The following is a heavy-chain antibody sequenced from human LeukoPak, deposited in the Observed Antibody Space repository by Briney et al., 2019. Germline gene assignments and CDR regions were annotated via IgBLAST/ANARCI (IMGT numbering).Heavy chain of an antibody. Sequence: PSETLSLTCTVSAYSISSGYYWGWIRQPPGKGLEWIGTIYHSGSTYYNPSLKSRVTISVDTSKNQFSLNLSSVTAADTALYYCSRASSTSFYDYWGQGTLVTVSS. CDR2: IYHSGST. J-gene: IGHJ4*02. V-gene: IGHV4-38-2*02. CDR3: SRASSTSFYDY. CDR1: AYSISSGYY. D-gene: IGHD2-2*01.